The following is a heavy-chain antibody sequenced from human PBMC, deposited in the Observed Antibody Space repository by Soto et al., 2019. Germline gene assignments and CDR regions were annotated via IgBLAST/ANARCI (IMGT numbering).Heavy chain of an antibody. CDR3: ARGRVPGVRITIFGVVSSGMDV. CDR1: GFTFSSYS. CDR2: ISSSSSYI. V-gene: IGHV3-21*01. D-gene: IGHD3-3*01. J-gene: IGHJ6*02. Sequence: GGSLRLSCAASGFTFSSYSMNWVRQAPGKGLEWVSSISSSSSYIYYADSVKGRFTISRDNAKNSLYLQMNSLRAEDTAVYYCARGRVPGVRITIFGVVSSGMDVWGQGTTVTVSS.